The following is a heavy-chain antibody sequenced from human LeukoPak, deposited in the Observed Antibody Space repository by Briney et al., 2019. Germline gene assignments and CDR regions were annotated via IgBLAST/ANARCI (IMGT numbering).Heavy chain of an antibody. V-gene: IGHV1-18*01. D-gene: IGHD1-1*01. J-gene: IGHJ5*02. CDR2: TSAHNDDT. Sequence: GASVKVSCKASGYTFTSYGISWVRQAPGQGLEWMGWTSAHNDDTNYAETLQGRLTMTTDISTSTAYMELTSLRSDDTAVYYCARDWDSRNDYIDPWGQGTLVIVSS. CDR1: GYTFTSYG. CDR3: ARDWDSRNDYIDP.